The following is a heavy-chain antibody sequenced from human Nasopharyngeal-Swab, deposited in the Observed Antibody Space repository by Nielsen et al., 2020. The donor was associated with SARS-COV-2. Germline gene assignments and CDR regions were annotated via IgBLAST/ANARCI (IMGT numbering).Heavy chain of an antibody. J-gene: IGHJ5*02. D-gene: IGHD2-15*01. V-gene: IGHV7-4-1*02. CDR1: GYTFNSYA. CDR3: ARRYCSGSGCYGWLDP. Sequence: ASVQVSCKASGYTFNSYAIDWVRQAPGQGFEWMGWINTNTGKPAYAQGLTGRFVFSLDSSVTTAYLQISSLKSDDTAVYFCARRYCSGSGCYGWLDPWGQGTLVNVSS. CDR2: INTNTGKP.